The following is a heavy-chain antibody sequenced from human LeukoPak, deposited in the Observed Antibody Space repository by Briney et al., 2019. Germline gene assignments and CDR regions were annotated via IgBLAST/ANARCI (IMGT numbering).Heavy chain of an antibody. V-gene: IGHV4-38-2*02. Sequence: SETLSLTCTVSGYSISSGYYWGWLRQPPGKGLEWIGSIYHSGSTYYNPSLKSRVTISVDTSKNQFSLKLSSVTAADTAVYYCARAPITIFGVVIIDSYMDVWGKGTTVTVSS. CDR1: GYSISSGYY. CDR3: ARAPITIFGVVIIDSYMDV. D-gene: IGHD3-3*01. J-gene: IGHJ6*03. CDR2: IYHSGST.